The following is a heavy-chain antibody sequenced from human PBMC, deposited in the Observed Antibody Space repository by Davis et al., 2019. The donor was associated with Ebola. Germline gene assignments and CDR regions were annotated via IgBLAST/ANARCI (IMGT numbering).Heavy chain of an antibody. Sequence: GSLRLSCAVYGGSFSGYYWSWIRQPPGKGLEWIEEINHSGSTNYNPSLKSRVTISVDTSKNQFSLKLSSVTAADTAVYYCARGLYYYDSSGYYGKWGQGTLVTVSS. D-gene: IGHD3-22*01. V-gene: IGHV4-34*01. CDR2: INHSGST. CDR1: GGSFSGYY. CDR3: ARGLYYYDSSGYYGK. J-gene: IGHJ4*02.